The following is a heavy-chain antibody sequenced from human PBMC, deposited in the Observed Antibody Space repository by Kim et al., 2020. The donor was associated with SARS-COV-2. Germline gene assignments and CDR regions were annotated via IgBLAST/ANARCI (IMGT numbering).Heavy chain of an antibody. CDR3: ARAGSSSSWYFDY. CDR1: GGSISSSSYY. V-gene: IGHV4-39*07. D-gene: IGHD6-6*01. Sequence: SETLSLTCTVSGGSISSSSYYWGWIRQPPGKGLEWIGSIYYSGSTYYNPSLKSRVTISVDTSKNQFSLKPSSVTAADTAVYYCARAGSSSSWYFDYWGQGTLVTVSS. J-gene: IGHJ4*02. CDR2: IYYSGST.